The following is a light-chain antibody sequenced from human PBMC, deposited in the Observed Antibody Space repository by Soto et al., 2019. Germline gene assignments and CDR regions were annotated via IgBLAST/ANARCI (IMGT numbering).Light chain of an antibody. Sequence: EIVMTQSPATLSVSPGERAPLSCRASQSVSSNLAWFQQKPGQAPRLLIYGASARATDIPVRFSGSGSETEFTLTISSLQSEDCAVYYCQQYNNWPPLTFSGGTKVEIK. V-gene: IGKV3-15*01. CDR1: QSVSSN. CDR3: QQYNNWPPLT. CDR2: GAS. J-gene: IGKJ4*01.